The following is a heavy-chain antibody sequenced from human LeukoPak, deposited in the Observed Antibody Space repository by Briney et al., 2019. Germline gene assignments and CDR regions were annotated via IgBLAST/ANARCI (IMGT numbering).Heavy chain of an antibody. CDR3: AKGRVTYDY. V-gene: IGHV3-7*01. CDR1: AFTFSNYW. CDR2: IKPDGSEK. D-gene: IGHD4-11*01. Sequence: VGSLRLSCAASAFTFSNYWMSWVRQAPGKGLEWVASIKPDGSEKYYVDSVKGRFTISRDHAKNSLCLQMNSLRAEDTAVYYCAKGRVTYDYWGQGTLVTVSS. J-gene: IGHJ4*02.